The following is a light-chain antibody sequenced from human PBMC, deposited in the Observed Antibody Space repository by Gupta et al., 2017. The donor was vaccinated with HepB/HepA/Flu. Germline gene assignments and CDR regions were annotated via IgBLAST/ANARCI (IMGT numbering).Light chain of an antibody. CDR2: WAS. Sequence: DIVMTQSPESLAVSLGERAAINCKSSQSVLYSSRNKNYLAWYQQRPGQPPKLLIYWASTRESGVPDRISGSGSGTDFTLTISSLQAEDVAVYYCQQYYSTPHTFGQGTKLEIK. J-gene: IGKJ2*01. V-gene: IGKV4-1*01. CDR3: QQYYSTPHT. CDR1: QSVLYSSRNKNY.